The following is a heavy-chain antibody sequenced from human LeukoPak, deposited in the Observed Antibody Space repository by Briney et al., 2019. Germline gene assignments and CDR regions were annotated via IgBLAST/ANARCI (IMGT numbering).Heavy chain of an antibody. Sequence: QPGGSLRLSCAASGFPLINYWMTWVRQAPGKGLEWVANIKQDGSEKYYVDSVEGRFTISRDNAKNSLYLQMNSLRAEDTALYFCARGFRGSYRTPIGYWGQGTLVTVSS. V-gene: IGHV3-7*01. D-gene: IGHD1-26*01. CDR3: ARGFRGSYRTPIGY. J-gene: IGHJ4*02. CDR2: IKQDGSEK. CDR1: GFPLINYW.